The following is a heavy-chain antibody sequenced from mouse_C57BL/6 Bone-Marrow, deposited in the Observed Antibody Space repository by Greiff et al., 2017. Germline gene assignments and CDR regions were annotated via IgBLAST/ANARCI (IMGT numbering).Heavy chain of an antibody. J-gene: IGHJ3*01. CDR3: ARSSWFAY. Sequence: VQLQQPGAELVMPGASVKLSCTASGYTFTSYWMHWVKQRPGQGLEWVGEIDPSDSYTNYNQKFKGKSTLTVDKSSSTAYMQLSSLTSEDSAVYYCARSSWFAYWGQGTLVTVSA. CDR1: GYTFTSYW. V-gene: IGHV1-69*01. CDR2: IDPSDSYT.